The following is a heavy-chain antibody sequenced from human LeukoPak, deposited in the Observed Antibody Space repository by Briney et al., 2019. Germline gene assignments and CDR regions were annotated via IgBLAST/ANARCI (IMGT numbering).Heavy chain of an antibody. CDR1: GFTFSSYA. D-gene: IGHD6-6*01. Sequence: GGSLRLSCAASGFTFSSYAMHWVRQAPGKGLEWVAVISYDGINKYYADFVKGRFTISRDNSKNTLYLQMNSPRAEDTAVYYCMTGRSSLDYWGQGTLVTVSS. V-gene: IGHV3-30*04. J-gene: IGHJ4*02. CDR3: MTGRSSLDY. CDR2: ISYDGINK.